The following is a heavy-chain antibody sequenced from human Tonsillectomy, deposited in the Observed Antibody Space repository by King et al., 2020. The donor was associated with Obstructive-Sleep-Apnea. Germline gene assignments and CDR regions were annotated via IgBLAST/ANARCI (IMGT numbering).Heavy chain of an antibody. D-gene: IGHD3-10*01. Sequence: VQLVQSGAEVKKPGESLKISCTGSGYSFTNYWIGWVRQMPGKGLEWMGIIYPGDSDTRYSPSFQGQVTISADKSISTAYLQWSSLKASDTAMYYCARHWGYYGSGTYYNGNFDYWGQGTLVTVSS. V-gene: IGHV5-51*01. J-gene: IGHJ4*02. CDR1: GYSFTNYW. CDR2: IYPGDSDT. CDR3: ARHWGYYGSGTYYNGNFDY.